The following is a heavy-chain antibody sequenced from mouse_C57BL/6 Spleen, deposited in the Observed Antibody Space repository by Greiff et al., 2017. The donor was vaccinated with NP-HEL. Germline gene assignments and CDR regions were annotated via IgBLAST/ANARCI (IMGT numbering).Heavy chain of an antibody. CDR3: TRYTTVVDSTMDY. CDR2: ILTGSGSN. Sequence: QVQLKESGAELMKPGASVKLSCKATGYTFTGYWIEWVKQRPGHGLEWIGEILTGSGSNNYNEKFKGKATFTADTSSNTAYMQISSLTTEDSSIYYCTRYTTVVDSTMDYWGQRTSVTVSS. V-gene: IGHV1-9*01. CDR1: GYTFTGYW. J-gene: IGHJ4*01. D-gene: IGHD1-1*01.